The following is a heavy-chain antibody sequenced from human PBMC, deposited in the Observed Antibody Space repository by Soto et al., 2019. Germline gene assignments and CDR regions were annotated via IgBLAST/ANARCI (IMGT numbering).Heavy chain of an antibody. Sequence: AWGSLRLSFAASGFSFIDYSINFVRRSAFKCLEWLSYISRSGSLSYYADSVKGRFTISRDNAKNSLYLEMNSVRDEDTAMYYCARDLEYSSSWYYYYGLDVWGHGTTVTVSS. V-gene: IGHV3-48*02. CDR1: GFSFIDYS. CDR2: ISRSGSLS. D-gene: IGHD6-6*01. J-gene: IGHJ6*02. CDR3: ARDLEYSSSWYYYYGLDV.